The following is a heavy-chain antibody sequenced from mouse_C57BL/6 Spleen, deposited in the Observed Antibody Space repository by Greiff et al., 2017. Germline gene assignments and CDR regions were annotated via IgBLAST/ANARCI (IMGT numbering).Heavy chain of an antibody. CDR3: AREGTGTDYFDY. CDR2: IVPSDSYT. Sequence: QVQLQQPGAELVMPGASVKLSCKASGYTFTSYWMHWVKQRPGQGLEWIGEIVPSDSYTNYNQKFKGKSTLTVDKASSTAYMQLSSLTSEDSAVYYCAREGTGTDYFDYWGQGTTLTVSS. J-gene: IGHJ2*01. V-gene: IGHV1-69*01. D-gene: IGHD4-1*01. CDR1: GYTFTSYW.